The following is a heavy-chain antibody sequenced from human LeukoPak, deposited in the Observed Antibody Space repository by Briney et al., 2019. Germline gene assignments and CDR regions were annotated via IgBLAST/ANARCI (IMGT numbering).Heavy chain of an antibody. Sequence: PGGSLRLSCAASGFTFSTYTMTWVRQAPGKGLECVSTINGRGDDTYYADSVKGRFTISRDNSRNTVYLQMNSLRVEDTAVYYCAKGRAGTPWADWGQGTLVTVSS. CDR1: GFTFSTYT. V-gene: IGHV3-23*01. CDR2: INGRGDDT. J-gene: IGHJ4*02. CDR3: AKGRAGTPWAD. D-gene: IGHD1-1*01.